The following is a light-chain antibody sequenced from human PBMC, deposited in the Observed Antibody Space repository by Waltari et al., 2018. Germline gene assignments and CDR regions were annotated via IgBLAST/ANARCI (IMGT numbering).Light chain of an antibody. CDR3: QQYYRSRT. Sequence: DIVMTQSPDSLAVSLGERATIDCKSSQSVFYRSDNKNYLAWYQHKPGQPPKLLFYWGSTRESGVPDLFSASGSVTKFTLTINNLQAEDVAVYYCQQYYRSRTFGQGTKVEIK. CDR2: WGS. V-gene: IGKV4-1*01. CDR1: QSVFYRSDNKNY. J-gene: IGKJ1*01.